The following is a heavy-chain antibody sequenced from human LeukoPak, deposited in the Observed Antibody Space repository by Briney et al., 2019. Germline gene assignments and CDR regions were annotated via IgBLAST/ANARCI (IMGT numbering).Heavy chain of an antibody. CDR1: GFTFSTHS. D-gene: IGHD3-9*01. J-gene: IGHJ1*01. CDR3: ARSGDYYDTLTGLQH. V-gene: IGHV3-48*02. Sequence: GGALTLSFAFSGFTFSTHSRNWVRQARGKGLEWVSYITRGSTTIFYADCVKGRLTISRDNAKNSLYLQMNSLRDEDTAVYYCARSGDYYDTLTGLQHWGQGTLVTASS. CDR2: ITRGSTTI.